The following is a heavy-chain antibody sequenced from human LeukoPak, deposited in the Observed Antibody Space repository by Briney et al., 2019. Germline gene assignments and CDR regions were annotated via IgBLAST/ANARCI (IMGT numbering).Heavy chain of an antibody. V-gene: IGHV1-69*02. Sequence: ASVKVSCKASGGTFSSYTISWVRQAPGQGLEWMGRIIPILGIANYAQKFQGRVTITADKSTSTAYMELSSLRSDDTAVYYCARVAEPGLFDYWGQGTLVTVSS. CDR1: GGTFSSYT. CDR2: IIPILGIA. CDR3: ARVAEPGLFDY. J-gene: IGHJ4*02. D-gene: IGHD1-14*01.